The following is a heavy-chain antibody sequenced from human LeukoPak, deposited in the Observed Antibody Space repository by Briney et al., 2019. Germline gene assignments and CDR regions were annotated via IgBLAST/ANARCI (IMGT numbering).Heavy chain of an antibody. D-gene: IGHD2-2*01. J-gene: IGHJ3*02. V-gene: IGHV3-7*04. CDR3: ARALYTSFFGAFDI. CDR2: IKGDGSEE. Sequence: GGSLRPSCVASKLTFSSYWMTWVRQAPGKGLEWVANIKGDGSEEYYVDSVRGRFTISRDNAKNSLYLQMDSLRAEDTAVYYSARALYTSFFGAFDIWGQGTMVTVSS. CDR1: KLTFSSYW.